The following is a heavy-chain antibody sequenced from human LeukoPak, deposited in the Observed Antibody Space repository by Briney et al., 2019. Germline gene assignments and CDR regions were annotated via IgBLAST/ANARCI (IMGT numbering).Heavy chain of an antibody. D-gene: IGHD3-3*01. V-gene: IGHV4-30-2*01. CDR3: ARRTGYYGAYYYYYMDV. J-gene: IGHJ6*03. Sequence: SETLSLTCAVSGGSISSGSYSWSWIRQPPGKGLEWIGYIYPRGSTYYNPSLKSRVILSLDKSANQFSLNLSSVTAADTAVYYCARRTGYYGAYYYYYMDVWGKGTTVTVSS. CDR2: IYPRGST. CDR1: GGSISSGSYS.